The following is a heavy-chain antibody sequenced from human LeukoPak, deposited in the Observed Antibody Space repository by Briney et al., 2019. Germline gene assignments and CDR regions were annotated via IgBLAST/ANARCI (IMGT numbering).Heavy chain of an antibody. CDR1: GCTFSDYW. Sequence: GGSLRLSCAASGCTFSDYWMHWVRQAPGKGLVWVSHINADEDRAAYADSVKGRFTISRDNARNTLYLQMNSLRAEDTAVYYCAREGSGWYYFDYWGQGTLVTVSS. CDR3: AREGSGWYYFDY. V-gene: IGHV3-74*01. D-gene: IGHD6-19*01. J-gene: IGHJ4*02. CDR2: INADEDRA.